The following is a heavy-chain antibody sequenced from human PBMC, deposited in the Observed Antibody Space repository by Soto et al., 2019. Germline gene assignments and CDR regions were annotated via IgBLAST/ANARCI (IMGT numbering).Heavy chain of an antibody. CDR3: ARLGYYDFWSGYSEADY. CDR2: IYYSGST. Sequence: PSETLSLTCTVSGGSVSSGSYYWSWIRQPPGKGLEWIGYIYYSGSTNYNPSLKSRVTISVDTSKNQFSLKLSSVTAADTAVYYCARLGYYDFWSGYSEADYWGQGTLVTSPQ. V-gene: IGHV4-61*01. J-gene: IGHJ4*02. CDR1: GGSVSSGSYY. D-gene: IGHD3-3*01.